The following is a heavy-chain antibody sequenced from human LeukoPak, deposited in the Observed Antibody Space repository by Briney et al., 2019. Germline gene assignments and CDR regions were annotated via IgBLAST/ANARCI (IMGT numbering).Heavy chain of an antibody. CDR3: ARVGSTVTTPYYYYGMDV. CDR2: ISYDGSNK. D-gene: IGHD4-17*01. Sequence: GGSLRLSCAASGFTFSSYAMHWVRQAPGKGLEWVAVISYDGSNKYYADSVKGRFTISRDNSKNTLYLQMNSLRAEDTAVYYCARVGSTVTTPYYYYGMDVWGQGTTVTVSS. V-gene: IGHV3-30-3*01. CDR1: GFTFSSYA. J-gene: IGHJ6*02.